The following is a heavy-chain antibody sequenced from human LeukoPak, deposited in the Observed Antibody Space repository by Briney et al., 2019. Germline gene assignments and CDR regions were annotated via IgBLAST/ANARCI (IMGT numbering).Heavy chain of an antibody. CDR2: SDPEDGET. CDR3: ATDLTIAVAGDHFDY. J-gene: IGHJ4*02. V-gene: IGHV1-24*01. Sequence: ASVKVSCKVSGYTLTELSMHWVRQAPGKGLEWMGGSDPEDGETIYAQKFQGRVTMTEDTSTDTAYMELSSLRSEDTAVYYCATDLTIAVAGDHFDYWGQGTLVTVSS. D-gene: IGHD6-19*01. CDR1: GYTLTELS.